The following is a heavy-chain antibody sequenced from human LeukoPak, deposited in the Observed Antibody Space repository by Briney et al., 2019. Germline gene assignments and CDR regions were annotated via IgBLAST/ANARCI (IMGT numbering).Heavy chain of an antibody. V-gene: IGHV6-1*01. CDR1: ADSVSSNSAA. CDR3: ARDRGDYDSSGYYYDY. J-gene: IGHJ4*02. CDR2: TYYRSKWYN. Sequence: SQTLSLTFAISADSVSSNSAAWNWIRQSPSRGLEWLGSTYYRSKWYNDYAVSVKSRITINPDTSKNQFSLQLNSVTPEDTAVYYCARDRGDYDSSGYYYDYWGQGTLVTVSS. D-gene: IGHD3-22*01.